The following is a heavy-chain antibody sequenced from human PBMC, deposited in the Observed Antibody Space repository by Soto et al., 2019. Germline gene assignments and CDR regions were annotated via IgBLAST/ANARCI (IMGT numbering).Heavy chain of an antibody. D-gene: IGHD2-2*01. V-gene: IGHV3-64*01. J-gene: IGHJ4*02. CDR1: GFTFSSYA. CDR2: ISSNGGST. Sequence: EVQLVESGGGLVQPGGSLRLSCAASGFTFSSYAMHWVRQAQGKGLEYVSAISSNGGSTYYANSVKGRFTISRDNSKNTLYLQMGSLRAEDMAVYYCAREGYCSSTSCYSFDYWGQVTLVTVSS. CDR3: AREGYCSSTSCYSFDY.